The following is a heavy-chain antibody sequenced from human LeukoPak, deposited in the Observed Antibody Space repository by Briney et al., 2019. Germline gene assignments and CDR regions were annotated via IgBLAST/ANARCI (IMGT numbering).Heavy chain of an antibody. D-gene: IGHD1-26*01. CDR1: GYTFTSYD. V-gene: IGHV1-2*06. Sequence: ASVKVSCKASGYTFTSYDINWVRQAPGQGLEWMARINPNSGGTNYAQKFQGRVTMTRDTSISTAYLELSRLRSDDTAVYYCARDRSGSYSTYYYYMDVWGKGTTVTVSS. CDR3: ARDRSGSYSTYYYYMDV. CDR2: INPNSGGT. J-gene: IGHJ6*03.